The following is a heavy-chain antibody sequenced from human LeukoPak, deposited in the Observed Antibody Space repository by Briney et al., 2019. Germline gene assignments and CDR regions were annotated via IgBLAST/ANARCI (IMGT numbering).Heavy chain of an antibody. D-gene: IGHD2/OR15-2a*01. J-gene: IGHJ6*03. CDR3: AKSNTDHYYMDV. CDR2: ISDSGDAT. CDR1: GFTFSSYA. Sequence: GGSLRLSCAASGFTFSSYAMSWVRQAPGKGLEWGSAISDSGDATYYADSVKGRFTISRDNSNNTLYLQMNSLRVDDTAVYYCAKSNTDHYYMDVWGKGTTVTVSS. V-gene: IGHV3-23*01.